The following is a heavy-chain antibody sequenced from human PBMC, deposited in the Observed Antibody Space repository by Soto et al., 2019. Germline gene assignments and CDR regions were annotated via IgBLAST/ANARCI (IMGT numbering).Heavy chain of an antibody. J-gene: IGHJ4*02. Sequence: SQTLSLTCTVSAGSISSGGYYWSWIRQNPGKGLEWIGYIYYSGSTYYNPSLKSRVTISVDTSKNQFSLKLSSVTAADTAVYYCARDTGDGYNWYYLDYCGQATLVTGSS. CDR3: ARDTGDGYNWYYLDY. CDR1: AGSISSGGYY. CDR2: IYYSGST. V-gene: IGHV4-31*03. D-gene: IGHD5-12*01.